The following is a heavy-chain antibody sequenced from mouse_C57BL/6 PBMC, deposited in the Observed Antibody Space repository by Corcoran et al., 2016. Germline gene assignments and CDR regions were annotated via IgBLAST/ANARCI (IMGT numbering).Heavy chain of an antibody. CDR2: ISYDGSN. CDR1: GYSITSGYY. Sequence: DVQLQESGPGLVKPSQSLSLTCSVTGYSITSGYYWNWIRQFPGNKLEWMGYISYDGSNNYNPSLKNRISITRDTSKNQFFLKLNSVTTEDTATYYCARDDYYGSSFDYWGQGTTLTVSS. D-gene: IGHD1-1*01. J-gene: IGHJ2*01. CDR3: ARDDYYGSSFDY. V-gene: IGHV3-6*01.